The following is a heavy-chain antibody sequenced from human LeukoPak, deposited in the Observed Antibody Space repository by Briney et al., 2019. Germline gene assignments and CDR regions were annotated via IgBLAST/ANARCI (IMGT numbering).Heavy chain of an antibody. J-gene: IGHJ3*02. CDR3: ARVTGEGDYGDYLEAFDI. Sequence: GGSLRLSCAASGFTFSSYAMHWVRQAPGKGLEWVAVISYDGSNKYYADSVKGRFTISRDNSKNTLYLQMNSLRAEDTAVYYCARVTGEGDYGDYLEAFDIWGQGTMVTVSS. V-gene: IGHV3-30-3*01. D-gene: IGHD4-17*01. CDR1: GFTFSSYA. CDR2: ISYDGSNK.